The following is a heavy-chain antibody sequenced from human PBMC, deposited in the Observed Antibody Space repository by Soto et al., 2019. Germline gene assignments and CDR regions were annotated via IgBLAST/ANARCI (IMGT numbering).Heavy chain of an antibody. Sequence: GGSLRLSCAASGFTFSSYAMSWVRQAPGKGLEWVSAISGSGGSTYYADSVKGRFTISRDNSKNTLYLQMNSLRAEDKAVYYCAKCGSYCSSTSCYYYYMDVWGKGTTVTVSS. CDR1: GFTFSSYA. J-gene: IGHJ6*03. D-gene: IGHD2-2*01. V-gene: IGHV3-23*01. CDR3: AKCGSYCSSTSCYYYYMDV. CDR2: ISGSGGST.